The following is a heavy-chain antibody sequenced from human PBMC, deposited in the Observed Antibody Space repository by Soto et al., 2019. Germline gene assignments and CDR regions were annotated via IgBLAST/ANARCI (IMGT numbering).Heavy chain of an antibody. D-gene: IGHD3-3*01. CDR1: GGYIGGYY. Sequence: PSETLSLTCTVSGGYIGGYYLRWIRQPPGKGLEWIGYIYYSGSTNYNPSLKSRVTISVDTSKNQFSLKLSSVTAADTAVYYCARDTSLRFLEWLPSPYYYYGMDVWGQGTTVTVSS. CDR2: IYYSGST. J-gene: IGHJ6*02. CDR3: ARDTSLRFLEWLPSPYYYYGMDV. V-gene: IGHV4-59*12.